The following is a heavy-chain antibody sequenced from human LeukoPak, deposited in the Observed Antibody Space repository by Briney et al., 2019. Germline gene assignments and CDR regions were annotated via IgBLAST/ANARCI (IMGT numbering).Heavy chain of an antibody. Sequence: ASVKVSCKASGYTFTGYYMHWVRQAPGQGLEWMGWINPNSGNTGYAQKFQGRVTMTRNTSISTAYMELSSLRSEDTAVYYCARGLRRGYCSGGSCYSGYWGQGTLVTVSS. D-gene: IGHD2-15*01. CDR3: ARGLRRGYCSGGSCYSGY. CDR2: INPNSGNT. J-gene: IGHJ4*02. V-gene: IGHV1-8*02. CDR1: GYTFTGYY.